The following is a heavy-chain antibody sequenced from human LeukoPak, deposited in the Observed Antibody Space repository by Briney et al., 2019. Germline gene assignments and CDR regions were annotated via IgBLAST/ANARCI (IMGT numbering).Heavy chain of an antibody. D-gene: IGHD3-10*01. V-gene: IGHV1-18*04. CDR2: ISVYNGNT. Sequence: RASVKVSWKASGYTFSNYGINWVRQAPVQGLEWMGWISVYNGNTNYAQKFQGRVTMTTDTSTSTAYMELRSLRSDDTAVYYCARGERSITMVRGVISPWGQGTLVTVSS. CDR3: ARGERSITMVRGVISP. CDR1: GYTFSNYG. J-gene: IGHJ5*02.